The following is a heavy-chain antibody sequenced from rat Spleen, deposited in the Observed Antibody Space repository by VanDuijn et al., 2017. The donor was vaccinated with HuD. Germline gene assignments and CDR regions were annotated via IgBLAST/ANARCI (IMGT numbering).Heavy chain of an antibody. CDR3: TTTGSVSASFDY. V-gene: IGHV5-20*01. CDR1: GFTFSDYY. CDR2: ISYDGCST. D-gene: IGHD1-12*03. J-gene: IGHJ2*01. Sequence: EVQLVESGGGLVQPGRSLKLSCAASGFTFSDYYMAWVRQAPTKGLEWVASISYDGCSTYYRDSVKGRFTISRDNAKSSLYLQMDSLRSEDTATYYCTTTGSVSASFDYWGQGVMVTVSS.